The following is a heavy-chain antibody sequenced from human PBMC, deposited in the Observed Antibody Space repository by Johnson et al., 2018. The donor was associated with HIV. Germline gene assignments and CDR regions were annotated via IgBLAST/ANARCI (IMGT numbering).Heavy chain of an antibody. J-gene: IGHJ3*02. CDR1: GFTFDDYT. CDR2: ISWDGDNT. V-gene: IGHV3-43*01. Sequence: EVQLVESGGVVVQPGGSLRLSCAASGFTFDDYTMHWVRQAPGKGLEWVSLISWDGDNTYYADSVKGRFTISRDNSKNSLYLQMNSLRTEDTALYYCAREDDSSGNDIWGQGTMVTVSS. CDR3: AREDDSSGNDI. D-gene: IGHD3-22*01.